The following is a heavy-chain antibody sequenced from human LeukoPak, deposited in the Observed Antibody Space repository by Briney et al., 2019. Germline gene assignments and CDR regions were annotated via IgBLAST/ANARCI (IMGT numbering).Heavy chain of an antibody. D-gene: IGHD3-9*01. CDR3: ARSSHYDILTGYSEEDAFDI. V-gene: IGHV3-53*01. J-gene: IGHJ3*02. CDR1: GFTVSSNY. Sequence: QTGGSLRLSCAAPGFTVSSNYMSWVRQAPGKGLEWVSVIYSGGSTDYADSVKGRFTISRDTSKNTLYLQMNSLRVEDTAVYYCARSSHYDILTGYSEEDAFDIWGQGTMVTVSS. CDR2: IYSGGST.